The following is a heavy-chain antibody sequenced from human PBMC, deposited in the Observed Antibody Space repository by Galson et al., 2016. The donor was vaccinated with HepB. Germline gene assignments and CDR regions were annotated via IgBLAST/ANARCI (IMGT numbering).Heavy chain of an antibody. Sequence: SLRLSCAASGFTFGRYAMHWVRQAPGKGLEWVALIAFDGNNYYYADSVQGRFTISRDDSKNTLYLQMNSLRAEDTAVYYCAKVRTTYTAGWYDAFDLWGQWTRVVDSS. CDR1: GFTFGRYA. V-gene: IGHV3-30*18. D-gene: IGHD6-19*01. J-gene: IGHJ3*01. CDR3: AKVRTTYTAGWYDAFDL. CDR2: IAFDGNNY.